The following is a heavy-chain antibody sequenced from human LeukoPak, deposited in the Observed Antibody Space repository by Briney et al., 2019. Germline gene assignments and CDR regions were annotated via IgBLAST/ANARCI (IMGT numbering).Heavy chain of an antibody. D-gene: IGHD6-13*01. CDR3: VKDVSSNWYSFDQ. Sequence: SGGSLRLSCAGIITDYGMSWVRHVPGTGVEWVAGINWSGSNTHYAASVRGRFPISRDFAENSLYLQMNSLRDEDTAFYYCVKDVSSNWYSFDQWGQGTLVTVSS. CDR1: ITDYG. CDR2: INWSGSNT. J-gene: IGHJ4*02. V-gene: IGHV3-20*04.